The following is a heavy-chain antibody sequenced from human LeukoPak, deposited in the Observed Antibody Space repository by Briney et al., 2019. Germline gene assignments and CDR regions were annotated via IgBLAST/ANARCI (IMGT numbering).Heavy chain of an antibody. CDR2: IGGYGTTT. CDR1: GFAFSAHG. J-gene: IGHJ4*02. D-gene: IGHD2-2*01. Sequence: GGSLRLSCEASGFAFSAHGMSWVRQAPGKGLEWVSAIGGYGTTTYYGDSVRGRFTISRDNSRNTMYLYMSSLRAEDTAVYYCAKDIVVVPAAIPPDYWGQGTLVTVSS. V-gene: IGHV3-23*01. CDR3: AKDIVVVPAAIPPDY.